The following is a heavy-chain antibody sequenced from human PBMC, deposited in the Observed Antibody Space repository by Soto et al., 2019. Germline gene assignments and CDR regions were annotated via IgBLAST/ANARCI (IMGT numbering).Heavy chain of an antibody. J-gene: IGHJ6*02. CDR1: GGSLSGYY. D-gene: IGHD3-10*01. CDR2: INHSGST. CDR3: ARGGVTMVRGVIIAYYYYYYGMDV. V-gene: IGHV4-34*01. Sequence: SETLSLTCAVYGGSLSGYYWSWIRQPPGKGLEWIGEINHSGSTNYNPSLKSRVTISVDTSKNQFSLKLSSVTAADTAVYYCARGGVTMVRGVIIAYYYYYYGMDVWGQGTTVTVS.